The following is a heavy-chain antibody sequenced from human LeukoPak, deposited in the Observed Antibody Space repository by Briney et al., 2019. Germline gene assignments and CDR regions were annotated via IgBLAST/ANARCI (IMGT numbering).Heavy chain of an antibody. J-gene: IGHJ3*01. CDR2: ISGSGGST. D-gene: IGHD3-22*01. V-gene: IGHV3-23*01. CDR1: GFTFSSYG. CDR3: AKDRRITMIVVQ. Sequence: GGSLRLSCAASGFTFSSYGMSWVRQAPGKGLEWVSAISGSGGSTYYADSVEGRFTISRDNSKNTLYLQMNSLRAEDTAVYYCAKDRRITMIVVQWGQGTMVTVSS.